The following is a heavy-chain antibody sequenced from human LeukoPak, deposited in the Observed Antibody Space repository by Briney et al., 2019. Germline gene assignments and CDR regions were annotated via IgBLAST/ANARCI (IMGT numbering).Heavy chain of an antibody. Sequence: SETLPLTCTVSGGSISSYYWSWIRQPPGKGLEWIGYIYYSGSTNYNPSLKSRVTISVDTSKNQFSLKLSSVTAADTAVYYCARRPSGVGYCSGGSCYSGYYYGMDVWGQGTTVTVSS. J-gene: IGHJ6*02. CDR1: GGSISSYY. CDR3: ARRPSGVGYCSGGSCYSGYYYGMDV. D-gene: IGHD2-15*01. CDR2: IYYSGST. V-gene: IGHV4-59*01.